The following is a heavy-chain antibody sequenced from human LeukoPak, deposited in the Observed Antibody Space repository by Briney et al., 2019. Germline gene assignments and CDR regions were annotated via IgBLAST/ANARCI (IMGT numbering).Heavy chain of an antibody. V-gene: IGHV4-34*01. J-gene: IGHJ4*02. CDR2: INHSGST. D-gene: IGHD3-10*01. CDR3: AREPGELLWFGD. CDR1: GGSFSGYY. Sequence: SETLSLTCAVYGGSFSGYYWSWIRQPPGKGLEWIGEINHSGSTNYNPSLKSRVTISVDTSKNQFSLKLSSVTAADTAVYYCAREPGELLWFGDWGQGTLVTVSS.